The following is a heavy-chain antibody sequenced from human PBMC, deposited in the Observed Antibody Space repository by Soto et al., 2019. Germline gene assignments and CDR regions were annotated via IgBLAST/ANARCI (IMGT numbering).Heavy chain of an antibody. CDR2: ISYDGSNK. CDR1: GFTFSSYG. J-gene: IGHJ4*02. V-gene: IGHV3-30*18. D-gene: IGHD3-10*01. CDR3: VKVPHNYYGSGSYHYFDY. Sequence: QVLLVESGGGVVQPGRSLRLSCAASGFTFSSYGMHWVRQAPGKGLEWVAVISYDGSNKYYTDSVKGRFTISRDNSKNTQYLQMNSLRAEDTAVYYCVKVPHNYYGSGSYHYFDYWGQGTLVSVSP.